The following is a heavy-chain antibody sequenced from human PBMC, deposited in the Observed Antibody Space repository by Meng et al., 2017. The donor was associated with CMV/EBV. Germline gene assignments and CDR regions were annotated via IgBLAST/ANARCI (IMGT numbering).Heavy chain of an antibody. Sequence: SGGPFSSYAISWVRQAPGQGLEWMGGIIPIFGTANYAQKFQGRVTITTDESTSTAYMELSSLRSEDTAVYYCARSEWQQLPRGGLDYWGQGTLVTVSS. D-gene: IGHD6-13*01. CDR2: IIPIFGTA. CDR3: ARSEWQQLPRGGLDY. J-gene: IGHJ4*02. V-gene: IGHV1-69*05. CDR1: GGPFSSYA.